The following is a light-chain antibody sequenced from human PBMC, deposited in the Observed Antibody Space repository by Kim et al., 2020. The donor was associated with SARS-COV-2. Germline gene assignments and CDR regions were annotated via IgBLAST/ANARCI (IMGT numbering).Light chain of an antibody. CDR2: YDS. CDR3: QVWDSSSDPL. Sequence: SYELTQPPSVSVAPGKTARITCGGNNIGSKSVHWYQQKPGQATVLVIYYDSDRPSGIPERFSGSNSGNTATLTISRVEAGDEADYYCQVWDSSSDPLFGGGTQLTVL. CDR1: NIGSKS. V-gene: IGLV3-21*04. J-gene: IGLJ3*02.